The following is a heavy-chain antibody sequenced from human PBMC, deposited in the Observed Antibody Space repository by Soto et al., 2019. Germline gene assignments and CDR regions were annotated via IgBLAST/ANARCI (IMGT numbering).Heavy chain of an antibody. CDR1: GFTFSSYA. CDR3: VKDAEGYSNYAPEYFQH. Sequence: EVQLLESGGGLVQPGGSLRLSCAASGFTFSSYAMSWVRQAPGKGLEWVSAISGSGGSTYYADSVKGRFTISRDNSKNTLYLQMNSLRAEDTAVYYCVKDAEGYSNYAPEYFQHWGQGTLVTVSS. CDR2: ISGSGGST. J-gene: IGHJ1*01. V-gene: IGHV3-23*01. D-gene: IGHD4-4*01.